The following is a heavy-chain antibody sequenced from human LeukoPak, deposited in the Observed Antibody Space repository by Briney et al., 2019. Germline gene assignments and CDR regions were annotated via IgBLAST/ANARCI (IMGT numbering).Heavy chain of an antibody. CDR3: ARGWDDLAARGYYFDY. J-gene: IGHJ4*02. CDR1: GFTFSDYY. D-gene: IGHD6-6*01. V-gene: IGHV3-11*04. CDR2: ISSSGTTI. Sequence: PGGSLRLSCAASGFTFSDYYITWIRQAPGKGLEWVSYISSSGTTIYYADSVKGRFTISRDNAKNSLYLQMSSLRAEDTAVYYCARGWDDLAARGYYFDYWGQGTLVTVSS.